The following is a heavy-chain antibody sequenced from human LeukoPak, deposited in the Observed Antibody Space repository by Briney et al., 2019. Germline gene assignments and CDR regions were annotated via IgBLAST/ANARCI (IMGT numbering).Heavy chain of an antibody. V-gene: IGHV4-59*01. CDR3: ARDRYYDSGSYYN. CDR2: IYYSGST. Sequence: PSETLSLTCTVSGGSISSYYWNWIRQPPGKGLEWIGYIYYSGSTNYNPSLKSRVTISVDTSKNQFPLKLSSVTAADTAVYYCARDRYYDSGSYYNWGQGTLVTVSS. D-gene: IGHD3-10*01. CDR1: GGSISSYY. J-gene: IGHJ4*02.